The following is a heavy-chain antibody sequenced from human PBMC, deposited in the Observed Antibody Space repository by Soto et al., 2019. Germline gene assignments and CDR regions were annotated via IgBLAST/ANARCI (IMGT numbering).Heavy chain of an antibody. CDR1: GGSISSYY. Sequence: PSETLSLTCTVSGGSISSYYWSWIRQPPGKGLEWIGYIYYSGSTNYNPSLKSRVTISVDTSKNQFSLKLSSVTAADTAVYYCAREKYDFWSGSGFDPWGQGTLVTVSS. CDR3: AREKYDFWSGSGFDP. CDR2: IYYSGST. D-gene: IGHD3-3*01. J-gene: IGHJ5*02. V-gene: IGHV4-59*01.